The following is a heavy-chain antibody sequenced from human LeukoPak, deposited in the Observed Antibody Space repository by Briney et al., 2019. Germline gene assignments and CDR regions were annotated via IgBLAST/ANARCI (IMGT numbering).Heavy chain of an antibody. V-gene: IGHV3-7*01. D-gene: IGHD3-3*01. CDR2: IKQDESEK. J-gene: IGHJ4*02. CDR1: GFAFSDYW. Sequence: GGSLRLSCATSGFAFSDYWMNWVRQAPGKGPEWVANIKQDESEKYYVDSVKGRFTISRDNAKNSLYLQMNSLRAEDTAVYYCARDPTIFGVVIVPDYWGQGTLVTVSS. CDR3: ARDPTIFGVVIVPDY.